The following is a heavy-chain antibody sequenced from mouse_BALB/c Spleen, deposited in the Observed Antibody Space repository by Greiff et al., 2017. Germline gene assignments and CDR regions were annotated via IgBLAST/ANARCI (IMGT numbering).Heavy chain of an antibody. CDR3: AYGNWFAY. D-gene: IGHD2-1*01. V-gene: IGHV1S135*01. J-gene: IGHJ3*01. CDR1: GYTFTSYD. CDR2: IDPYYGGT. Sequence: VQLQQSGPELVKPGALVKISCKASGYTFTSYDINWVKQSNGKSLEWIGNIDPYYGGTSYNQKFKGKATLTVDKSSSTAYMQLKSLTSEDSAVYYCAYGNWFAYWGQGTLVTVSA.